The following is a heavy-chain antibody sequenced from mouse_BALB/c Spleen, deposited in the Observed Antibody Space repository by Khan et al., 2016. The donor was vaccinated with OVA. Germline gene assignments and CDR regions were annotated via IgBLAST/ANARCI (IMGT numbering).Heavy chain of an antibody. CDR3: TRDRIDY. CDR2: INPTSGHT. CDR1: GYTFTTYW. Sequence: QVQLQQPGAELAKPGASVKMSCKTSGYTFTTYWMHWVKQRPGQGLEWIGYINPTSGHTDYNEKFKDKATLSADKSSSTAYMQLRSLTSEDSAVYYCTRDRIDYWGQGTTLTVSS. V-gene: IGHV1-7*01. J-gene: IGHJ2*01.